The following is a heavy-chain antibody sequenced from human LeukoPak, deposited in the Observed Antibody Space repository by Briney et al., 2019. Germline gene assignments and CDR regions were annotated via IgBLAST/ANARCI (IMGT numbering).Heavy chain of an antibody. CDR3: ATTTIRLGY. CDR2: IYNSGSGST. V-gene: IGHV4-38-2*02. J-gene: IGHJ4*02. CDR1: GYSISSGYY. Sequence: SETLSLTCTVSGYSISSGYYWGWIRQPPGKGLEWIGSIYNSGSGSTYYNPSLKSRVIISVDTSKNQFSLKLSSVTAADTAVYYCATTTIRLGYWGQGTLVTVSS. D-gene: IGHD1-26*01.